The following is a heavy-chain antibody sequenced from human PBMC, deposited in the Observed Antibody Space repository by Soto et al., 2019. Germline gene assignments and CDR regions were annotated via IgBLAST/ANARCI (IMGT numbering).Heavy chain of an antibody. Sequence: SETLSLTCTVAGGSISSYYWSWIRQPPGKGLEWIGYIYYSGSTNYNPSLKSRVTISVDTSKNQFSLKLSSVTAADTAVYYCARGDYDILTGSYYYYYYMDVWGKGTTVTVSS. V-gene: IGHV4-59*01. J-gene: IGHJ6*03. CDR3: ARGDYDILTGSYYYYYYMDV. D-gene: IGHD3-9*01. CDR1: GGSISSYY. CDR2: IYYSGST.